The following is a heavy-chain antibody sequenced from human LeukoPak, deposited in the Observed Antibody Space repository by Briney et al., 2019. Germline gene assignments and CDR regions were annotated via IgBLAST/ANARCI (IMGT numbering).Heavy chain of an antibody. CDR1: GFTSSSYW. J-gene: IGHJ4*02. CDR3: IPGWLLPLDY. CDR2: INTDGSST. Sequence: GGSLRLSCAASGFTSSSYWMHWVRQAPGKGLVWVSRINTDGSSTSYADSVKGRFTISRDNAKNTLYLQMNSLRAEDTAVYYCIPGWLLPLDYWGQGTLVTVSS. D-gene: IGHD2-21*01. V-gene: IGHV3-74*01.